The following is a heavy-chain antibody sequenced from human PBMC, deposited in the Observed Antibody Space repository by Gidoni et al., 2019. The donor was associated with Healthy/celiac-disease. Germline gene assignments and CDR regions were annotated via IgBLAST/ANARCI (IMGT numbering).Heavy chain of an antibody. CDR1: GFTFDDYA. CDR3: AKAPLATVTTCWFDP. D-gene: IGHD4-4*01. J-gene: IGHJ5*02. Sequence: ELQLVESGGGLVKPGRSLRLSCAAAGFTFDDYAMHWVRQAPGKGLGWVSGISWNSGSIGYADSVKGRFTISRDNAKNSLYLQMNSLRAEDTALYYCAKAPLATVTTCWFDPWGQGTLVTVSS. V-gene: IGHV3-9*01. CDR2: ISWNSGSI.